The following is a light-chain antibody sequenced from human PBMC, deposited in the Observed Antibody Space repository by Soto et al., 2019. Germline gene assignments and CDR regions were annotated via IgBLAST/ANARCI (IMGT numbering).Light chain of an antibody. CDR3: SSYAGSNNLV. Sequence: QSVLTQPASVSGSPGQSITISCTGASSDVGNCNCVSWYQQHPGKAPKLMIYEVSNRPSGVSDRFSGSKSGNTASLTVSGLQAEDEADYYCSSYAGSNNLVFGGGTKLTVL. CDR2: EVS. V-gene: IGLV2-8*01. CDR1: SSDVGNCNC. J-gene: IGLJ3*02.